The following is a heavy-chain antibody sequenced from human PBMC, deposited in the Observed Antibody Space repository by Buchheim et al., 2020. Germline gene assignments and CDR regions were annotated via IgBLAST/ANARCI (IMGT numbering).Heavy chain of an antibody. Sequence: QVQLVQSGAEVKKPGASVKVSCKVSGYTFTSYYMHWVRQAPGQGLEWMGKINPSGGSTSHAQKFQGRVPRTRDTSTSTVDMELNSLRSEDTAVYYCARDGEMTTVTVPDYWGQGTL. D-gene: IGHD4-11*01. CDR2: INPSGGST. J-gene: IGHJ4*02. V-gene: IGHV1-46*01. CDR1: GYTFTSYY. CDR3: ARDGEMTTVTVPDY.